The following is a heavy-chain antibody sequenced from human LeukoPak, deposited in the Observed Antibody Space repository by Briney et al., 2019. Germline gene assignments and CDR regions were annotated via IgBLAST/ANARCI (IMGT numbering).Heavy chain of an antibody. Sequence: PSETLSLTCTVSGGPISSSSYYWGWIRQPPGKGLEWIGSIYYSGSTYYNPSLKSRVTISVDTSKNQFSLKLSSVTAADTAVYYCARHATYYYGSGSYSINWFDPWGQGTLVTVSS. CDR3: ARHATYYYGSGSYSINWFDP. V-gene: IGHV4-39*01. CDR2: IYYSGST. J-gene: IGHJ5*02. D-gene: IGHD3-10*01. CDR1: GGPISSSSYY.